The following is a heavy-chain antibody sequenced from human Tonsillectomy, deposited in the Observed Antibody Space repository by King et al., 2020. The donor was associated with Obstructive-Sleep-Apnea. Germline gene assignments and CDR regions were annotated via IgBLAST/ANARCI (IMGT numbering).Heavy chain of an antibody. V-gene: IGHV3-30*02. D-gene: IGHD5-18*01. J-gene: IGHJ4*02. CDR2: IRYDGKNK. CDR1: GFTFSNYG. CDR3: VKVDDTALDY. Sequence: VQLVESGGGVVQPGRSLRLSCAASGFTFSNYGMHWVRQAPGKGLEWLAFIRYDGKNKYYADSVKGRFTISRDNSRNTLYLQMNSLTAEDTAVYYCVKVDDTALDYWGQGTLVTVSS.